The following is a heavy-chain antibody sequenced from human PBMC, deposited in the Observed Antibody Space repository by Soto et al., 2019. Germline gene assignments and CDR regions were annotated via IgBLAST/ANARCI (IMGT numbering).Heavy chain of an antibody. D-gene: IGHD3-22*01. J-gene: IGHJ4*02. CDR1: GGTFSSYA. V-gene: IGHV1-69*13. CDR2: IIPIFGTA. Sequence: VKVSCKASGGTFSSYAISWVRQAPGQGLEWMGGIIPIFGTANYAQKFQGRVTITADESTSTAYMELSSLRSEDTALYYCARDRMPSAYYYDSSGPLDYWGQGTLVTVSS. CDR3: ARDRMPSAYYYDSSGPLDY.